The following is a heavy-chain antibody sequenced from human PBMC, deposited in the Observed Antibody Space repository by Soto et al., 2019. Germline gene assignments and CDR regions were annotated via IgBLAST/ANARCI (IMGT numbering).Heavy chain of an antibody. CDR3: VSGQAMYV. J-gene: IGHJ6*02. CDR1: GLTFSSYW. V-gene: IGHV3-7*01. CDR2: IKEDGSEK. Sequence: PGGSLRLSCAASGLTFSSYWMNWVRQAPGKGLEWVANIKEDGSEKYYVDSVKGRFTISRDNVKNSLFLQMNSLGADDTAVYHCVSGQAMYVWGQGTTVTV.